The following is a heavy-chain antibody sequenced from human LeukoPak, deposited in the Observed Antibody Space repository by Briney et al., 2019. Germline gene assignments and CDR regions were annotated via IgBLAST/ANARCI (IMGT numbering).Heavy chain of an antibody. CDR2: ISYDGSNK. Sequence: GGSLRLSCAASGFTFSSYAMHWVRQAPGKGLEWVAVISYDGSNKYYADSVKGRFTISRDNSKNTLYLQMSSLRAEDTAVYYCARDEGIWFGEGAAFDIWGQGTMVTVSS. CDR1: GFTFSSYA. D-gene: IGHD3-10*01. V-gene: IGHV3-30-3*01. J-gene: IGHJ3*02. CDR3: ARDEGIWFGEGAAFDI.